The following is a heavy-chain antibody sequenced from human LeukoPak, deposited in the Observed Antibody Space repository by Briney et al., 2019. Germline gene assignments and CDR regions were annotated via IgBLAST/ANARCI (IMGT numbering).Heavy chain of an antibody. D-gene: IGHD6-19*01. CDR2: INSDGSST. CDR1: GFTFSSYW. V-gene: IGHV3-74*01. CDR3: ARVLYSSGWTPLDP. J-gene: IGHJ5*02. Sequence: GGSLRLSCAASGFTFSSYWMHWVRQGPGKGLVWVSRINSDGSSTNYADSVKGRFTISRDNAKNTLYLQMNPLRAEDTGVYYCARVLYSSGWTPLDPWGQGTLVTVSS.